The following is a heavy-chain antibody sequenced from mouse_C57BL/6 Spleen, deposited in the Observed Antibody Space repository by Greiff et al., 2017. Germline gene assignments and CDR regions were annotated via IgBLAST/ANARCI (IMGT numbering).Heavy chain of an antibody. D-gene: IGHD2-4*01. Sequence: QVQLQQSGPGLVQPSQSLSITCTVSGFSLTSYGVHWVRQSPGKGLEWLGVIWRGGSTDYNAAFMSRLSITKDNSKSQVFFKMNSLQADDTAIYYCAKSSYDYDVRFAYWGQGTLVTVSA. CDR2: IWRGGST. CDR3: AKSSYDYDVRFAY. V-gene: IGHV2-5*01. J-gene: IGHJ3*01. CDR1: GFSLTSYG.